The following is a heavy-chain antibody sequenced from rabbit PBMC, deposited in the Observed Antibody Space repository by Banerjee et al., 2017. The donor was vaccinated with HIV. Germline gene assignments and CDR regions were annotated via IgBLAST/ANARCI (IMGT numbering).Heavy chain of an antibody. CDR3: ARDLAGVIGWNFNL. D-gene: IGHD4-1*01. CDR1: GFDFSSNA. Sequence: QEQLEESGGGLVQPEGSLTLTCKASGFDFSSNAMCWVRQAPGKGLEWIGCIYNGDGDTYYASWVNGRFTISKTSSTTVTLQMTSLTAADTATYFCARDLAGVIGWNFNLWGPGTLVTVS. V-gene: IGHV1S47*01. J-gene: IGHJ4*01. CDR2: IYNGDGDT.